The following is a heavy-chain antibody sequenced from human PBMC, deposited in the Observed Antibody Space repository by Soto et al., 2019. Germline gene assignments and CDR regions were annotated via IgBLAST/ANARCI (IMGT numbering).Heavy chain of an antibody. CDR1: GFIFSSYG. CDR3: AKSVYNWNDGFFDY. J-gene: IGHJ4*02. Sequence: QVQLVESGGGVVQPGMSLRLSCAASGFIFSSYGMHWVRQAPGKGLEWVAVISYDGINKYYSDSVKGRFTISRDNSKNTLYLQMNSLRAEDTAVYYCAKSVYNWNDGFFDYWGQGTLVTVSS. CDR2: ISYDGINK. D-gene: IGHD1-1*01. V-gene: IGHV3-30*18.